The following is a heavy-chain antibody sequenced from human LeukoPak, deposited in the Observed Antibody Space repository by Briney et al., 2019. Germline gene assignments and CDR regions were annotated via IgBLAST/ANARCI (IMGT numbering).Heavy chain of an antibody. CDR3: AKGVRYFDWLLHMDV. CDR2: IYYSGST. V-gene: IGHV4-39*07. CDR1: GDSISTSNSY. D-gene: IGHD3-9*01. J-gene: IGHJ6*03. Sequence: PSETLSLTCTVSGDSISTSNSYWGWIRQPPGKGLEWIGSIYYSGSTYYNPSLKSRVTISVDTSKNQFSLKLSSVTAADTAVYYCAKGVRYFDWLLHMDVWGKGTTVTVSS.